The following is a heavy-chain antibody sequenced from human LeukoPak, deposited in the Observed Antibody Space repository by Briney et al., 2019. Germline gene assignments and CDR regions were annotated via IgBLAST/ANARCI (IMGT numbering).Heavy chain of an antibody. J-gene: IGHJ4*02. Sequence: GSLRLSCAASGFTFSSYNMNWVRQAPGKGLEWVSAISGSGGSTYYADSVKGRFTISRDNSKNTLYLQMNSLRAEDTAVYYCAKSQTYYYGSGSPDWGQGTLVTVSS. CDR3: AKSQTYYYGSGSPD. CDR1: GFTFSSYN. CDR2: ISGSGGST. D-gene: IGHD3-10*01. V-gene: IGHV3-23*01.